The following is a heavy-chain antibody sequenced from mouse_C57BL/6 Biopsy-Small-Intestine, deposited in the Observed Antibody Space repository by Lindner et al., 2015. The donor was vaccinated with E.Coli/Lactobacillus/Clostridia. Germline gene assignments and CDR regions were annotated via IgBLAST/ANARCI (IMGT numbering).Heavy chain of an antibody. J-gene: IGHJ1*03. CDR2: IYPGDGDT. Sequence: VQLQESGAELVKPGASVKIPCKASGYALSRFWMNWVKQRPGKGLEWIGQIYPGDGDTNYNGKFKGKATLTADNSPSTAYMQLSSLTSEDSAVYICARSNYGSSYGYFDVWGTGTTVTVSS. CDR3: ARSNYGSSYGYFDV. V-gene: IGHV1-80*01. D-gene: IGHD1-1*01. CDR1: GYALSRFW.